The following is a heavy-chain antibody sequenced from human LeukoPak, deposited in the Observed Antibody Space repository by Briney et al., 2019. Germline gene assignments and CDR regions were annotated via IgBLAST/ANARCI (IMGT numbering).Heavy chain of an antibody. CDR2: ISRSGDST. J-gene: IGHJ3*02. V-gene: IGHV3-23*01. Sequence: GGSLRLSCAASGFTFSSYDMSWVRQAPGKGLEWVSAISRSGDSTCYVDSVKGRFTISRDNSKNTLYLQMNSLRAEDTAVYYCALYCSGGRCYPIGGAFDIWGRGTMVTVSS. D-gene: IGHD2-15*01. CDR3: ALYCSGGRCYPIGGAFDI. CDR1: GFTFSSYD.